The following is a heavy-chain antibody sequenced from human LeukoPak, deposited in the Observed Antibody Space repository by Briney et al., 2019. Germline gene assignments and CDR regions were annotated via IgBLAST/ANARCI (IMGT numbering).Heavy chain of an antibody. J-gene: IGHJ4*02. CDR3: ARQVYYYDGSGYQAIKGFDY. V-gene: IGHV4-61*05. CDR1: GASISSNNWW. Sequence: SGTLSLTCAVSGASISSNNWWWSWVRQPPGKGLEWIGYIYYSGSTNYNPSLKSRVTISVDTSKNQFSLKLSSVTAADTAVYYCARQVYYYDGSGYQAIKGFDYWGQGTLVTVSS. CDR2: IYYSGST. D-gene: IGHD3-22*01.